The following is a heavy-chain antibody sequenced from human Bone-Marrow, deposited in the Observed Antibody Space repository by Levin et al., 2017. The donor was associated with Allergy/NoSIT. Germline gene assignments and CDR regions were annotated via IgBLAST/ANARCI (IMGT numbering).Heavy chain of an antibody. CDR2: IIPSSNTM. J-gene: IGHJ4*01. V-gene: IGHV1-69*06. Sequence: AASVKVSCKASGYSFTTKGISWVRQAPGQGLEWMGIIIPSSNTMNYAQKFRGRLTFTADKSTSTAYMELSSLTSDDTAVYYCARSYYDSNGYYYWGQEPWSPSPQ. D-gene: IGHD3-22*01. CDR1: GYSFTTKG. CDR3: ARSYYDSNGYYY.